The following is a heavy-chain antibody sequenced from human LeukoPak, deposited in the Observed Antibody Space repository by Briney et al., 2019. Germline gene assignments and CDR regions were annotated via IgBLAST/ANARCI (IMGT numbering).Heavy chain of an antibody. V-gene: IGHV3-48*04. J-gene: IGHJ4*02. CDR2: ISSSSGSI. Sequence: GGSLRLSCAASGFTFSSYSMNWVRQAPGKGLEWVSYISSSSGSIYYADSVKGRITISRDNAKNSVYLQMNSLRAEDTAVYYCASSIVADGTSPLEYWGQGTLVTVSS. CDR1: GFTFSSYS. D-gene: IGHD6-13*01. CDR3: ASSIVADGTSPLEY.